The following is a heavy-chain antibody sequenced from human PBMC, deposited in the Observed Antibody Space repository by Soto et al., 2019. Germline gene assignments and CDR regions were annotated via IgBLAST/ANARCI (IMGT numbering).Heavy chain of an antibody. J-gene: IGHJ5*02. CDR2: MNPGSGDT. CDR1: GYSFTNND. CDR3: ARMATFGSLNWFDP. V-gene: IGHV1-8*01. Sequence: ASVKVSCKASGYSFTNNDVSWVRQATGQGLEWMGWMNPGSGDTGNAQKFQGRVTMTRDISTATAYMEPSSLRSDDTATYYCARMATFGSLNWFDPWGQGTLVTVSS. D-gene: IGHD3-16*01.